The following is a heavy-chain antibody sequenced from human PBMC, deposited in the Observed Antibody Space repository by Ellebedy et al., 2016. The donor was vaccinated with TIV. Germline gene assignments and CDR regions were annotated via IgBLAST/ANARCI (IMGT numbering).Heavy chain of an antibody. CDR1: GYTFSDYW. D-gene: IGHD3-10*01. V-gene: IGHV3-48*04. J-gene: IGHJ4*02. CDR2: ISGSGGMM. CDR3: ARRSRGPSYYFDY. Sequence: PGGSLRLSCAASGYTFSDYWMTWVRQAPGKGLEWISYISGSGGMMDHADSVKGRFTISRDHAKNSLYLQLSSLRAEDTAVYYCARRSRGPSYYFDYWGQGALVTVSS.